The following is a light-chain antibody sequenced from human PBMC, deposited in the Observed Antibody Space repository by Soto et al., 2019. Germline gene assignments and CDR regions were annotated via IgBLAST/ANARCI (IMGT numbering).Light chain of an antibody. CDR2: DVS. Sequence: QSVLTQPAFVSESPGQSITISCNGTSSYVDGYNYVSWYQQHPGKAPKLMIYDVSNRPSGVSNRFSGSKSGNTASLTISGLQAEDEADYYCSSYTSSTSYVFGHGTKVTVL. V-gene: IGLV2-14*01. CDR3: SSYTSSTSYV. CDR1: SSYVDGYNY. J-gene: IGLJ1*01.